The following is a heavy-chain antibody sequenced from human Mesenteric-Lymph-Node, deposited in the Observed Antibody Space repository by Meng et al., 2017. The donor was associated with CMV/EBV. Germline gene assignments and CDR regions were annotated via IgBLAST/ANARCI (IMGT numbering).Heavy chain of an antibody. Sequence: SLKISCAASGFRFDDYGMHWVRQAPGKGLEWVSGISWKSGSIGYADSVKGRFTITRDNAKNSLYLQMNSLRAEDTAVYYCARVGYSSGWRSYYYYGMDVWGQGTTVTVSS. V-gene: IGHV3-9*01. CDR1: GFRFDDYG. J-gene: IGHJ6*02. D-gene: IGHD6-19*01. CDR2: ISWKSGSI. CDR3: ARVGYSSGWRSYYYYGMDV.